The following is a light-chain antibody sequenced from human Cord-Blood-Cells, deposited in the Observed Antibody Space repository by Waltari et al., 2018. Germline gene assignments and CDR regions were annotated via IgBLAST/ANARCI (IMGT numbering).Light chain of an antibody. V-gene: IGKV3-15*01. CDR3: QQYNNWPGT. Sequence: EIVMTQSPATLSVSPGERATLSCRASQRVSSNLAWYQQKPGQAPRLLIYGASTRATGIPARFSGSGSGTGFTLTISSLQSEDFAVYYCQQYNNWPGTFGQGTKVEIK. J-gene: IGKJ1*01. CDR1: QRVSSN. CDR2: GAS.